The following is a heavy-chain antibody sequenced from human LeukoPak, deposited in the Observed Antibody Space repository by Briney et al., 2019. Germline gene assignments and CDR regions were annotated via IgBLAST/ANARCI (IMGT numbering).Heavy chain of an antibody. CDR2: IIPIFGIA. CDR1: GYTFTTYG. Sequence: GASVKVSCKASGYTFTTYGISWVRQAPGQGLEWMGRIIPIFGIANYAQKFQGRVTITADKSTSTAYMELSSLRSEDTAVYYCAIAGEIDYNWFDPWGQGTLVTVSS. CDR3: AIAGEIDYNWFDP. D-gene: IGHD3-16*01. V-gene: IGHV1-69*04. J-gene: IGHJ5*02.